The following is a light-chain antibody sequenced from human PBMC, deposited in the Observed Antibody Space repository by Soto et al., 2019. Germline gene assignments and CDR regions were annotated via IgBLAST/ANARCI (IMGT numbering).Light chain of an antibody. CDR2: AAS. J-gene: IGKJ5*01. V-gene: IGKV1-39*01. Sequence: DSQRAPPPCSVSASVGGRVTISCRTSQSINNYLNWYQQKPGKAAKSLIYAASSLQSGVPSRFSGSGSGTEFTLTINSLQPEDVATYYCQQSYSTPITFGQGTRREIK. CDR3: QQSYSTPIT. CDR1: QSINNY.